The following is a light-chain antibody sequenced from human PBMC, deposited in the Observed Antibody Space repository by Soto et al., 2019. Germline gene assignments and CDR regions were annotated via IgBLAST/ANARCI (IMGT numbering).Light chain of an antibody. Sequence: QSALTQPRSVSGSPGQSVTISCTGISSDVGGYNYVSWYQQHPGKAPKLMVYDVTKRPSGVPDRFSGSKSGTTASLTISRLQAEDEADYYCSSDAGSVVFGGGTKLTVL. CDR3: SSDAGSVV. V-gene: IGLV2-11*01. J-gene: IGLJ2*01. CDR2: DVT. CDR1: SSDVGGYNY.